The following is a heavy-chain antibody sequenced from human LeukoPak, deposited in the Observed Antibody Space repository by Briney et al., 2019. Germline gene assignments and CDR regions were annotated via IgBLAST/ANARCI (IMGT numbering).Heavy chain of an antibody. Sequence: GASVKVSCKASGYTFTSYAMHWVRQAPGQRLEWMGWFNAGNGNTKYSQKFQGRVTITRDTSASTAYMELSSLRSEDTAVYYCARDSGSYSRMGAFDIWGQGTMVTVSS. D-gene: IGHD1-26*01. CDR1: GYTFTSYA. CDR3: ARDSGSYSRMGAFDI. J-gene: IGHJ3*02. CDR2: FNAGNGNT. V-gene: IGHV1-3*01.